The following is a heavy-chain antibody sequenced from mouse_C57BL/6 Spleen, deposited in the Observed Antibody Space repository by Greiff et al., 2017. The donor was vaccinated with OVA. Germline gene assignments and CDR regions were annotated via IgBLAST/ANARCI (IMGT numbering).Heavy chain of an antibody. J-gene: IGHJ1*03. V-gene: IGHV1-64*01. CDR2: IHPNSGST. D-gene: IGHD2-12*01. CDR3: ARGVLLHWYFDV. CDR1: GYTFTSYW. Sequence: QVQLQQPGAELVKPGASVKLSCKASGYTFTSYWMHWVKQRPGQGLEWIGMIHPNSGSTNYNEKFKSKATLTVDKSSSTAYMQLSSLTSEDSAVYYCARGVLLHWYFDVWGTGTTVTVSS.